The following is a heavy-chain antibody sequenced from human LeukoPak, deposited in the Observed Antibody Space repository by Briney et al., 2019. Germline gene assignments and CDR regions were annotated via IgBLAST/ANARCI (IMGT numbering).Heavy chain of an antibody. CDR1: GGSIGSYY. J-gene: IGHJ4*02. Sequence: SETLSLTCAVSGGSIGSYYWSWIRQPQGKGLEWIGYIHDSGSTKYNPSLKSRVTMSVDTSRNHLSLKLSSVTAADTAVYYCARAGGDWYYFDYWGQGTLVTVSS. CDR2: IHDSGST. CDR3: ARAGGDWYYFDY. V-gene: IGHV4-59*12. D-gene: IGHD2-21*02.